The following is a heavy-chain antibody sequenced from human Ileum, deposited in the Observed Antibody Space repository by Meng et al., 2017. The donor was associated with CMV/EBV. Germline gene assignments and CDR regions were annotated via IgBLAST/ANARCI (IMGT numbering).Heavy chain of an antibody. CDR2: IKSKADGETT. D-gene: IGHD2-21*02. V-gene: IGHV3-15*01. CDR1: GFTFSNAW. CDR3: TSWGSIYCGGGDCYP. J-gene: IGHJ5*02. Sequence: GGSLRLSCAASGFTFSNAWMSWVRQAPGKGLEWVGRIKSKADGETTDYAAPVKGRFSISRDDSKNTLYLQMNSRKSADTAMYYCTSWGSIYCGGGDCYPWGQGTLVTVSS.